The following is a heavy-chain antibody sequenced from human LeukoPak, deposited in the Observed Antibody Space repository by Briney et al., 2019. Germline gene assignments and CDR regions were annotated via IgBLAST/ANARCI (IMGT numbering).Heavy chain of an antibody. CDR3: ARGIQLYDY. Sequence: SETLSLTCTVSGDSISSDYWSWIRQPPGKGLEWIGHIYYSGSTNYNPSLKSRVTISVDASKNHFSLKVSSVTAADTAVYYCARGIQLYDYWGQGTLVTVSS. J-gene: IGHJ4*02. CDR1: GDSISSDY. V-gene: IGHV4-59*01. CDR2: IYYSGST. D-gene: IGHD5-18*01.